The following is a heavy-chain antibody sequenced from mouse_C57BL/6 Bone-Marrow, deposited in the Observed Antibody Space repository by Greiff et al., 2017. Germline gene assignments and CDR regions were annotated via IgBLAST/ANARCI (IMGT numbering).Heavy chain of an antibody. CDR2: INPSSGYT. J-gene: IGHJ3*01. D-gene: IGHD1-1*01. V-gene: IGHV1-4*01. Sequence: QVQLQQSGAELARPGASVKMSCKASGYTFTSYTMHWVKQRPGQGLEWIGHINPSSGYTNYNQKFKDKATLTADKSSSTAYMQLSSLTSEDSAVDYCARSHDNGRRYPAYWGQGTLVTVSA. CDR3: ARSHDNGRRYPAY. CDR1: GYTFTSYT.